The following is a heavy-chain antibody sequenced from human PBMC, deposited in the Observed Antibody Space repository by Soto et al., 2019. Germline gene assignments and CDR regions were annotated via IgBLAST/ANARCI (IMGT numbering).Heavy chain of an antibody. D-gene: IGHD3-22*01. V-gene: IGHV3-30-3*01. CDR2: ISFDGSKN. Sequence: QVQLVESGGGVVQPGRSLRLSCEGSGFTSSSYVMHWVRQAPGKGLEWVALISFDGSKNNYADSVKGRFTISRDNSKNMMYLQMNSLRPEDTAVYYCARGVFYYYGSSGYSPDYWGQGTLVTVSS. J-gene: IGHJ4*02. CDR1: GFTSSSYV. CDR3: ARGVFYYYGSSGYSPDY.